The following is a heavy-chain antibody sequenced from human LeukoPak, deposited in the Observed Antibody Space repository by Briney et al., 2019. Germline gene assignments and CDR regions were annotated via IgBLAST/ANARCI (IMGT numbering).Heavy chain of an antibody. V-gene: IGHV3-11*01. CDR3: ARARRTGDPGDY. D-gene: IGHD7-27*01. CDR1: GFTFSDYY. J-gene: IGHJ4*02. Sequence: GGSLRLSCAASGFTFSDYYMSWIRQTPGKGLERLSYISSSSGDIFYADSVKGRFTISRDNARSSLYLQMNSLRADDTAVYYCARARRTGDPGDYWGQGTLVTVSS. CDR2: ISSSSGDI.